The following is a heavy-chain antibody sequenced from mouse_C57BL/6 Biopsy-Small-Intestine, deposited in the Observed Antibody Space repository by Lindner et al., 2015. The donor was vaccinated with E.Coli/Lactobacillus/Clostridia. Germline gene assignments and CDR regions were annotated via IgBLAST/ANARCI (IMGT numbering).Heavy chain of an antibody. V-gene: IGHV1-84*02. D-gene: IGHD1-1*01. CDR3: AQDKSGPGRSIYGMDV. Sequence: SVKVSCKASGYSFTDYYMHWVRQAPGQGLEWMGRIDPDRGDTNYEQKFRGRVTMTKDTSISTAYMELSRLTPDDTAIYYCAQDKSGPGRSIYGMDVWGLGTTVTVSS. J-gene: IGHJ1*01. CDR1: GYSFTDYY. CDR2: IDPDRGDT.